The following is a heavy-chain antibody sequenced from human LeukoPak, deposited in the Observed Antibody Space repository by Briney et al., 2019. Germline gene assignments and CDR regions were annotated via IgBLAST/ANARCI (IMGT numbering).Heavy chain of an antibody. V-gene: IGHV4-61*02. CDR2: IYTSGST. CDR1: GGSISSGSYY. CDR3: ARAPRGSSSSQFDP. D-gene: IGHD6-13*01. J-gene: IGHJ5*02. Sequence: SETLSLTCTVSGGSISSGSYYWSWIRQPAGKGLEWIGRIYTSGSTYYNPSLKSRVTISVDTSKNQFSLKLSSVTAADTAVYYCARAPRGSSSSQFDPWGQGTLVTVSS.